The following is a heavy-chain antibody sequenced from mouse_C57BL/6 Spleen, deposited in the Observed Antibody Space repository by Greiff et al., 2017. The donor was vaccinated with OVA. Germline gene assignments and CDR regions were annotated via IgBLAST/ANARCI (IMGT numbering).Heavy chain of an antibody. CDR1: GYTFTDHT. CDR3: ARAGDYYGTLYYYAMDY. V-gene: IGHV1-78*01. D-gene: IGHD1-1*01. CDR2: IYPRDGST. J-gene: IGHJ4*01. Sequence: VKLQESDAELVKPGASVKISCKVSGYTFTDHTIHWMKQRPEQGLEWIGYIYPRDGSTKYNEKFKGKATLTADKSSSTAYMQLNSLTSEDSAVYFCARAGDYYGTLYYYAMDYWGQGTSVTVSS.